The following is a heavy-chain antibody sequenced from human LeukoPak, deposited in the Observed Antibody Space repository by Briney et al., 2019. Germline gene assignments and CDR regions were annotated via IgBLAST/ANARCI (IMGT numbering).Heavy chain of an antibody. D-gene: IGHD3/OR15-3a*01. CDR3: ASAGDWIDY. V-gene: IGHV1-46*01. J-gene: IGHJ4*02. CDR1: GYTFTSYY. Sequence: ASVKVSCKASGYTFTSYYMHWVRQAPGQGLEWMGIINPSGGSTSYAQKFQGRVTMTRDTSISTAYMELSRLRSDDTAVYYCASAGDWIDYWGQGTLVTVSS. CDR2: INPSGGST.